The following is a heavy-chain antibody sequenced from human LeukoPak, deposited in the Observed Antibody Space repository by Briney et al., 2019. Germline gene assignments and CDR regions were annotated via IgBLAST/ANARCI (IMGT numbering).Heavy chain of an antibody. CDR2: ISGSGGST. CDR1: GFTFSSYA. D-gene: IGHD3-10*01. CDR3: AKAEFYYGSGSRGGFDY. J-gene: IGHJ4*02. Sequence: GGSLRLSCAASGFTFSSYAMSWVRQAPGKGLEWVSAISGSGGSTYYADSVKGRFTISRDNSKNTLYLQMNSLRAEDTAVYYCAKAEFYYGSGSRGGFDYWGQGTLVTVSS. V-gene: IGHV3-23*01.